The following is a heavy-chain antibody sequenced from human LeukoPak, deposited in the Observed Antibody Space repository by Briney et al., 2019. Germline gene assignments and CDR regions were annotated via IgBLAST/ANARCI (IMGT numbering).Heavy chain of an antibody. CDR1: GFTFNNYG. V-gene: IGHV3-23*01. J-gene: IGHJ4*02. CDR2: ISGTGGST. CDR3: AKARGYSYGYYFDY. Sequence: PGGSLRLSCAASGFTFNNYGMSWVRQAPGKGLEWVSSISGTGGSTYYADSVKGRFTISRDNSKNTLYLQMNSLRAEDTAVYYCAKARGYSYGYYFDYWGQGTLVTVSS. D-gene: IGHD5-18*01.